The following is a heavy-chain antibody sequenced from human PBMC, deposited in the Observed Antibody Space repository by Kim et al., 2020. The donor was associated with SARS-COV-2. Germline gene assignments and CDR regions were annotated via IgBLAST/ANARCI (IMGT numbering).Heavy chain of an antibody. CDR3: ARGRYSSSWYSFDY. D-gene: IGHD6-13*01. CDR2: INHSGST. J-gene: IGHJ4*02. V-gene: IGHV4-34*01. Sequence: SETLSLTCAVYGGSFSGYYWSWIRQPPGKGLEWIGEINHSGSTNYNPSLKSRVTISVDTSKNQFSLKLSSVTAADTAVYYCARGRYSSSWYSFDYWGQGTLVTVSS. CDR1: GGSFSGYY.